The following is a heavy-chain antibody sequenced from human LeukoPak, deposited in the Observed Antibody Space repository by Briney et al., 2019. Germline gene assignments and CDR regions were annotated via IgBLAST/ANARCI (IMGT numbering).Heavy chain of an antibody. J-gene: IGHJ4*02. CDR3: AKDQVYYDSSGYCDY. CDR2: ISGSGGST. V-gene: IGHV3-23*01. CDR1: GFTFSSYA. Sequence: PGGSLRLSCAASGFTFSSYAMSWVRQAPGKGLEWVSAISGSGGSTYYADSVKGRFTISRDNSKNTLYLQMNSLRAEDTAVYYCAKDQVYYDSSGYCDYWGQGTLVTISS. D-gene: IGHD3-22*01.